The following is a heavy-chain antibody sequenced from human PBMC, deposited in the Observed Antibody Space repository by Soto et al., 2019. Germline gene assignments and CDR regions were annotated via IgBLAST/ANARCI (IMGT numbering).Heavy chain of an antibody. CDR3: AKVDTAMVIDNYYYGMDV. V-gene: IGHV3-30*18. J-gene: IGHJ6*02. CDR1: GFTFSSYG. CDR2: ISYDGSNK. Sequence: GGSLRLSCAASGFTFSSYGMHWVRQAPGKGLEWVAVISYDGSNKYYADSVKGRFTISRDNSKNTLYLQMNSLRAEDTAVYYCAKVDTAMVIDNYYYGMDVWGQGTTVTVSS. D-gene: IGHD5-18*01.